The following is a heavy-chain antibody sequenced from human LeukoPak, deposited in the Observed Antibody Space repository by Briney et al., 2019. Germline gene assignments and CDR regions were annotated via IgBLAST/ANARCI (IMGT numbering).Heavy chain of an antibody. J-gene: IGHJ4*02. CDR2: INQGGSEK. CDR3: ARDVTALDS. Sequence: QPGGSLRLSCAASGFTFSSYWMSWVRQAPGKGLEWVANINQGGSEKYYVDSVRGRFTISRDNAKNSLYLQMNSLRADDTAVYYCARDVTALDSWGQGTLVTVSS. V-gene: IGHV3-7*01. CDR1: GFTFSSYW. D-gene: IGHD2-2*01.